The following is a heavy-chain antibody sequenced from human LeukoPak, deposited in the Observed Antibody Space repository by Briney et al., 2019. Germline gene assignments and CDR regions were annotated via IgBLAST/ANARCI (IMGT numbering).Heavy chain of an antibody. CDR2: INHSGST. CDR3: ASQVEMATSYFDY. CDR1: GGSFSGYY. Sequence: PSETLSLTCAVYGGSFSGYYWSWIRQPPGKGLEWIGEINHSGSTNYNPSLKSRVTISVDTSKNQFSLKLSSVTAADTAVYYCASQVEMATSYFDYWGQGTLVTVSS. J-gene: IGHJ4*02. D-gene: IGHD5-24*01. V-gene: IGHV4-34*01.